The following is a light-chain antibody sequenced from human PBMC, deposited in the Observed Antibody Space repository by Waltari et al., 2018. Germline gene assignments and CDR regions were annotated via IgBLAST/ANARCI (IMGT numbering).Light chain of an antibody. J-gene: IGKJ4*01. CDR2: GVS. CDR1: QSVSSIS. Sequence: EIVLTQSPGTLSLSPGERATLSCRASQSVSSISLSWYQQKAGQPPRLLIYGVSSRATGIPDRFSGSGSGTDFTLTISRLEPEDFAVYYCQQYDSIVLTFGGGTKVEI. V-gene: IGKV3-20*01. CDR3: QQYDSIVLT.